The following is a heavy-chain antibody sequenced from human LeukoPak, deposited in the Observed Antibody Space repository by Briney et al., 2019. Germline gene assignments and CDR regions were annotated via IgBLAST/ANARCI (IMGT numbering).Heavy chain of an antibody. CDR1: GGTFSSYA. CDR3: ATYTRLRYFDWLLLD. V-gene: IGHV1-69*13. D-gene: IGHD3-9*01. J-gene: IGHJ4*02. CDR2: IIPIFGTA. Sequence: GASVKVSCKASGGTFSSYAISWVRQAPGQGPEWMGGIIPIFGTANYAQKFQGRVTITADESTSTAYMELGSLRSEDTAVYYCATYTRLRYFDWLLLDWGQGTLVTVSS.